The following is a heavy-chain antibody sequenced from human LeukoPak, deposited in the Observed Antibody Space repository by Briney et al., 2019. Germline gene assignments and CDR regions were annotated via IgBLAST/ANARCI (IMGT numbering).Heavy chain of an antibody. CDR3: ARDAHYYDSSGYFDY. J-gene: IGHJ4*02. CDR1: GFTFSSYA. V-gene: IGHV3-30-3*01. CDR2: ISYDGSNK. Sequence: PGRSLRLSCAASGFTFSSYAMHWVRQAPGKGLEWVAVISYDGSNKYYADSVKGRFTISRDNSKNTLYLQMNSLRAEDTAVYYCARDAHYYDSSGYFDYWGRGTLVTVSS. D-gene: IGHD3-22*01.